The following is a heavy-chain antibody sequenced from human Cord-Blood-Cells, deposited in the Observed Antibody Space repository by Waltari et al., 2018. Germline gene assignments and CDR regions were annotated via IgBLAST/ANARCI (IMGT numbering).Heavy chain of an antibody. CDR1: GYTLTELS. V-gene: IGHV1-24*01. J-gene: IGHJ3*02. Sequence: QVQLVQSGAEVKKPGASVKVSCKVSGYTLTELSMHWVRQAPGKGLEWMGGVDPEDGETIYAQKFQGRVTMTEDTSTDTAYMELSSLRSEDTAVYYCATDPPQHPEVYGDYAFDIWGQGTMVTVSS. D-gene: IGHD4-17*01. CDR2: VDPEDGET. CDR3: ATDPPQHPEVYGDYAFDI.